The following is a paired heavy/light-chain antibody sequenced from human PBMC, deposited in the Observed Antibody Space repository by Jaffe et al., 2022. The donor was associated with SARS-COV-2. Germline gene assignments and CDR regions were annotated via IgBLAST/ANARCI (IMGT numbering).Heavy chain of an antibody. V-gene: IGHV4-31*03. CDR3: ARVSSGSYYFDH. Sequence: QVQLQESGPGLVKPSQTLSLTCNVSGASISSGGYFWSWIRQHPGKGLEWIGYSDYTGITYHNPSLRSRLSISVDMSKNQFSLNLSSVTAADTAVYYCARVSSGSYYFDHWGQGTLVTVSS. J-gene: IGHJ4*02. D-gene: IGHD3-22*01. CDR1: GASISSGGYF. CDR2: SDYTGIT.
Light chain of an antibody. CDR3: NCRDGSGTV. CDR1: SLRSYY. V-gene: IGLV3-19*01. J-gene: IGLJ3*02. Sequence: SSELTQDPAVSVALGQTVRITCQGHSLRSYYATWYQQKPGQAPVLVMYGKNYRPSGIPDRFSGSSSGSTASLTITGAQAEDEADYHCNCRDGSGTVFGGGTKLTVL. CDR2: GKN.